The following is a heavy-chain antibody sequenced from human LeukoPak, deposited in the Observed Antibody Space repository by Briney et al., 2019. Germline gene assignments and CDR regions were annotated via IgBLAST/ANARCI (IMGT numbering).Heavy chain of an antibody. CDR2: ISGSGSTT. J-gene: IGHJ6*02. D-gene: IGHD2-2*01. CDR3: AKGAPVAAAWDV. V-gene: IGHV3-23*01. Sequence: GGSLRLSCAASGFTFNNYAISWVRQAPGKGLEWVSGISGSGSTTYYADSVKGRFTISRDNSRDTLYLQMNSLRAEDTAVYYCAKGAPVAAAWDVWGQGTTVTVSS. CDR1: GFTFNNYA.